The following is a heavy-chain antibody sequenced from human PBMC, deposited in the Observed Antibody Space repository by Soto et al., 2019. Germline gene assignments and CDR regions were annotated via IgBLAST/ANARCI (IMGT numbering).Heavy chain of an antibody. CDR1: SGSISSSNW. CDR2: IYHSGST. CDR3: AGRSYDYIWGSDRYIPHFDH. D-gene: IGHD3-16*02. V-gene: IGHV4-4*02. J-gene: IGHJ4*02. Sequence: QVQLQESGPGLVKPSGTLSLTCAVSSGSISSSNWWSWVRPPPGKGLEWIGEIYHSGSTNYNPSPKNRVTISVDESKNQFSLKLSSVTAADTAVYYCAGRSYDYIWGSDRYIPHFDHWGQGTLVTVSS.